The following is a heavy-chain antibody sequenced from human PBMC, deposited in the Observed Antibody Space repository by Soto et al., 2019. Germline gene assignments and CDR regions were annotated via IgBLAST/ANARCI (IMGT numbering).Heavy chain of an antibody. CDR1: GGSISSYY. J-gene: IGHJ6*02. Sequence: QVQLQESGPGLVKPSETLSLTCTVSGGSISSYYWSWIRQPPGKGLEWIGYIYYSGSTNYNPSLKSRVTISVDTSKNQFSLKLSSVTAADTAVYYCARDWWFGETPRYYYYYGMDVWGQGTTVTGSS. CDR3: ARDWWFGETPRYYYYYGMDV. CDR2: IYYSGST. V-gene: IGHV4-59*01. D-gene: IGHD3-10*01.